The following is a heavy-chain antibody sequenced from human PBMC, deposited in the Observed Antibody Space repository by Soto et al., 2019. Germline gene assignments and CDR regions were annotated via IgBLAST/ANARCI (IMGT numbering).Heavy chain of an antibody. CDR2: IFHDGTA. V-gene: IGHV4-4*02. J-gene: IGHJ4*02. CDR1: GVSLTSGNW. CDR3: PRLLYDTRLNYMYCDF. Sequence: SETLSLTCAVSGVSLTSGNWWTWVRQSPQRGLEYIGEIFHDGTANYYPSFERRVAMSVDTSRNQFSLKLTSVTAADTAVYFCPRLLYDTRLNYMYCDFWGQGTMVTVSS. D-gene: IGHD3-10*01.